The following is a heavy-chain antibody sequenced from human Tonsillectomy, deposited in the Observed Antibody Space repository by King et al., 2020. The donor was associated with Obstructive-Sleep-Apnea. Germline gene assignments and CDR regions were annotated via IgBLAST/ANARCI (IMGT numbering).Heavy chain of an antibody. D-gene: IGHD3-3*01. J-gene: IGHJ4*02. CDR3: ARPPNDDLWSGSLFYFHS. V-gene: IGHV3-21*01. CDR2: ISSSSSFI. Sequence: VQLVESGGGLVKLGGALILSCAASGFTFNNYAMNWVRLVRGKGLEWVSSISSSSSFIYYAYSVVGRFTITRDNAKNSLYLQMNSLRAEDTAVYYCARPPNDDLWSGSLFYFHSWGQGTLVTVSS. CDR1: GFTFNNYA.